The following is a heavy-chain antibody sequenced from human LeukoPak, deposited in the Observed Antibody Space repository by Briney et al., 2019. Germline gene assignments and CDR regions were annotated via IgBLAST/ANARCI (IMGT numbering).Heavy chain of an antibody. CDR3: VKDKGYIGEDAFDI. Sequence: GSLRLSCAASGFTFSSYGMHWVRQAPGKGLEWVSYISSSGSTIYYADSVKGRFTISRDNAKNSLYLQMNSLRAEDTALYYCVKDKGYIGEDAFDIWGQGTMVTVSS. CDR1: GFTFSSYG. V-gene: IGHV3-48*04. CDR2: ISSSGSTI. J-gene: IGHJ3*02. D-gene: IGHD3-10*01.